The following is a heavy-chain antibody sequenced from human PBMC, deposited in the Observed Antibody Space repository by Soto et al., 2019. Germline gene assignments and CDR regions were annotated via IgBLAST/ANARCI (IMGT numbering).Heavy chain of an antibody. CDR2: INAGNGNT. CDR3: ASDRGVLRDIVVVPAAIGGWFDP. CDR1: GYTFTSYA. V-gene: IGHV1-3*01. Sequence: ASVKVSCKASGYTFTSYAMHWVRQAPGQRLEWMGWINAGNGNTKYSQKFQGRVTITRDPSASTAYMELSSLRSEDTAVYYCASDRGVLRDIVVVPAAIGGWFDPWGQGTLVTVSS. D-gene: IGHD2-2*01. J-gene: IGHJ5*02.